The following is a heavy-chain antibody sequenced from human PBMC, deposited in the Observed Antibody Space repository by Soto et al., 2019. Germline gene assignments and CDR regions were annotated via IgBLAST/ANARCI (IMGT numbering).Heavy chain of an antibody. J-gene: IGHJ2*01. V-gene: IGHV4-30-4*01. CDR3: AREIIPLTTDWYFDL. Sequence: QVQLQESGPGLVKPSETLSLTCTVSGGSISGGIYYWSWVRQSPGQGLEWIGYIFHSGSTFYNPSLGSRVTISVDTSKNQFSLRLSSVTAADTAVYYCAREIIPLTTDWYFDLWGRGTLVTVSS. D-gene: IGHD4-17*01. CDR1: GGSISGGIYY. CDR2: IFHSGST.